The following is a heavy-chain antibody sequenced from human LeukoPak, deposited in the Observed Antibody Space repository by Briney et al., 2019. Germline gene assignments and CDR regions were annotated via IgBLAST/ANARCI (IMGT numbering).Heavy chain of an antibody. CDR1: GFTFGSYS. J-gene: IGHJ4*02. CDR2: ITASGTAM. CDR3: ASSGSYRFDY. D-gene: IGHD1-26*01. Sequence: GGSLRLSCAASGFTFGSYSMDWVCQAPGKELEWVSHITASGTAMFYADSVKGRFTISRDNAKNSLYLQMNSLRDEDTAVYYCASSGSYRFDYWGQGTLVTVSS. V-gene: IGHV3-48*02.